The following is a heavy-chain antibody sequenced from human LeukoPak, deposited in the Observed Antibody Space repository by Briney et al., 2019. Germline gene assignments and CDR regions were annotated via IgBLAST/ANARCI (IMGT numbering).Heavy chain of an antibody. Sequence: GGSLRLSCAASGFTFSSYAMSWVRQAPGKGLEWVSAISGSGGSTYYADSVKGRFTISRDNSKDTLYLQMNSLRAEDTAVYYCAKRITMVRGVTSLYFDYWGQGTLVTVSS. J-gene: IGHJ4*02. V-gene: IGHV3-23*01. CDR2: ISGSGGST. CDR3: AKRITMVRGVTSLYFDY. CDR1: GFTFSSYA. D-gene: IGHD3-10*01.